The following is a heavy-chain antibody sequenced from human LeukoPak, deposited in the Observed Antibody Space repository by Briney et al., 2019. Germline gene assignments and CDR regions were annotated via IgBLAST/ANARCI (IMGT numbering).Heavy chain of an antibody. CDR3: ARRELGIYYFDY. CDR2: VYYSGST. J-gene: IGHJ4*02. D-gene: IGHD7-27*01. CDR1: GGSITSYY. V-gene: IGHV4-59*12. Sequence: SETLSLTCTVSGGSITSYYWSWIRQPPGGGLEWIGYVYYSGSTNYNPSLKSRVTISVDTSKNQFSLKLSSVTAADTAVYYCARRELGIYYFDYWGQGTLVTVSS.